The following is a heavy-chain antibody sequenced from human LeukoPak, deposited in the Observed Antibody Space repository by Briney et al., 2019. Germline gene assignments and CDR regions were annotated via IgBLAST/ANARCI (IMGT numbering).Heavy chain of an antibody. V-gene: IGHV1-18*01. Sequence: GASVKVSCKASGYTFTSYGISWVRQAPGQGLEWMGWISAYNGNTNYAQKLQGRVTMTTDTSTSTAYMELRSLRSDDTAVYYCARDAIHSSGWYPGPFDYWGQGTLVTGSS. CDR1: GYTFTSYG. CDR3: ARDAIHSSGWYPGPFDY. CDR2: ISAYNGNT. D-gene: IGHD6-19*01. J-gene: IGHJ4*02.